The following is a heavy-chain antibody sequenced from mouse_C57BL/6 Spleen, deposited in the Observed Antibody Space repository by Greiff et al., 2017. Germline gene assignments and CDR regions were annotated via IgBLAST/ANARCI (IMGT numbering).Heavy chain of an antibody. D-gene: IGHD2-12*01. CDR3: AGRGCSYDEEFAY. CDR1: GYTFTTYP. CDR2: FHPYNDDT. V-gene: IGHV1-47*01. J-gene: IGHJ3*01. Sequence: VQLQQSGAELVKPGASVKMSCKASGYTFTTYPIEWMKQNHGKSLEWIGNFHPYNDDTKYNEKFKGKATLTVEKSSSTAYLELSRLTSDDSAVYYSAGRGCSYDEEFAYWGQGTLVTVSA.